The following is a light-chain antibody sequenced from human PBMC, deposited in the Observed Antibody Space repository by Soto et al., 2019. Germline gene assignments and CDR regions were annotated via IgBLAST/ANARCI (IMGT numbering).Light chain of an antibody. Sequence: QSALTQPASVSGSPGQSITISCTGSSSDVGGNKYVSWYQQHPGEAPKVMIYDVSSRPSGVSHRFSGSKSGNTASLTISGLQAEDEADYYCSSFTTRNTRVFGGGTKLTVL. CDR1: SSDVGGNKY. V-gene: IGLV2-14*03. CDR2: DVS. CDR3: SSFTTRNTRV. J-gene: IGLJ3*02.